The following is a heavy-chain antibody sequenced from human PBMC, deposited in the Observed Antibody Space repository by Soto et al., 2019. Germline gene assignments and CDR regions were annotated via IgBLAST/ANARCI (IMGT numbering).Heavy chain of an antibody. CDR2: IILIFATV. J-gene: IGHJ4*02. D-gene: IGHD5-18*01. Sequence: QVQLVQSGSEVKKPGSSGKVSCKPPGGSLSSNPISWVGQAPGQGLEWMAGIILIFATVPYAQKFQGRVTITADESTSTAYMELTSLRSEDTAVYFCARGGRGYSSAPRYYFDYWGQGTLVTVSS. V-gene: IGHV1-69*01. CDR1: GGSLSSNP. CDR3: ARGGRGYSSAPRYYFDY.